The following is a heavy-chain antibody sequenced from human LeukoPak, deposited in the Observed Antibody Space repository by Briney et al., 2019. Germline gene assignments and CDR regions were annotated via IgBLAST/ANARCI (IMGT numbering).Heavy chain of an antibody. J-gene: IGHJ5*02. Sequence: PGGSLRLSCAASGFTFSSYSMNWVRQAPGKGLEWVPSISSSSSYIYYADSVKGRFTISRDNAKNSLYLQMNSLRAEDTAVYYCARGLLITMVRGASPWGQGTLVTVSS. V-gene: IGHV3-21*01. CDR1: GFTFSSYS. CDR3: ARGLLITMVRGASP. D-gene: IGHD3-10*01. CDR2: ISSSSSYI.